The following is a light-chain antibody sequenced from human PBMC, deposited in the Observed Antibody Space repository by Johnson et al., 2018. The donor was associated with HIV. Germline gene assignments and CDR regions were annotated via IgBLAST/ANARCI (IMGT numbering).Light chain of an antibody. CDR2: EDN. V-gene: IGLV1-51*02. CDR1: SSNIENNY. CDR3: GTWDTSLSAGGV. Sequence: QSVLTQPPSVSAAPGQKVTISFSGRSSNIENNYVSWYQQLPGTAPKLLIYEDNERPSGIPDRFSGSKSGPSATLGITGLQTGDEADYYCGTWDTSLSAGGVFGTGTKVTVL. J-gene: IGLJ1*01.